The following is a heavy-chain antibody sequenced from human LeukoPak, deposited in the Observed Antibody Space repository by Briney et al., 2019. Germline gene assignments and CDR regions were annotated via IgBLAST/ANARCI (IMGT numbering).Heavy chain of an antibody. V-gene: IGHV3-30*18. Sequence: PGGSLRLSCAASGFTFSSYGMHWVRQAPGKGLEWVAVISYDGSNKYYADSVKGRFTISRDNSRNTLYLQMNSLRAEDTAVYYCAKDGNDCIEHWGQGTLVSVS. J-gene: IGHJ4*02. CDR2: ISYDGSNK. D-gene: IGHD3-22*01. CDR3: AKDGNDCIEH. CDR1: GFTFSSYG.